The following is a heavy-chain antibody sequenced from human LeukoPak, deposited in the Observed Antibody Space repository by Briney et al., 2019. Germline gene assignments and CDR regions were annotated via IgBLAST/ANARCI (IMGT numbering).Heavy chain of an antibody. CDR2: IKPDGSEK. CDR3: ARGRQYYYDSSGEYYFDY. V-gene: IGHV3-7*04. Sequence: GGSLRLSCAASGLIFSKYWMTWVRQAPGKGLEWVASIKPDGSEKYYVDSVKGRFTISRDNAENSLYLQMNSLRAEDTAVYYCARGRQYYYDSSGEYYFDYWGQGTLVTVSS. CDR1: GLIFSKYW. J-gene: IGHJ4*02. D-gene: IGHD3-22*01.